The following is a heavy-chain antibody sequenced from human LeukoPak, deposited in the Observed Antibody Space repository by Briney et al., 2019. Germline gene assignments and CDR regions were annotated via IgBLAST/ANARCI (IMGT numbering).Heavy chain of an antibody. CDR3: ARELWFGELSYYYYYGMDV. CDR1: GFTFSSYA. D-gene: IGHD3-10*01. Sequence: ARSLRLSCAASGFTFSSYAMHWVRQAPGKGLEWVAVISYDGSNKYYADSVKGRFTISRDNSKNTLYLQMNSLRAEDTAVYYCARELWFGELSYYYYYGMDVWGKGTTVTVSS. CDR2: ISYDGSNK. V-gene: IGHV3-30*04. J-gene: IGHJ6*04.